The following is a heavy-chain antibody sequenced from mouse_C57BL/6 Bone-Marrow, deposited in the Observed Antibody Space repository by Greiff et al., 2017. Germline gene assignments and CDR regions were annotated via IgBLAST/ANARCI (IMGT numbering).Heavy chain of an antibody. D-gene: IGHD2-2*01. CDR2: IDPNSGGT. J-gene: IGHJ4*01. V-gene: IGHV1-72*01. Sequence: QVQLQQPGAELVKPGASVKLSCKASGYTFTSYWMHWVKQRPGRGLEWIGRIDPNSGGTKYNEKFKSKATLTVDKPSSTAYMQLSWLTSEDSADYYCSRAGSTMFATEAMDYWGQGTSVTVSS. CDR3: SRAGSTMFATEAMDY. CDR1: GYTFTSYW.